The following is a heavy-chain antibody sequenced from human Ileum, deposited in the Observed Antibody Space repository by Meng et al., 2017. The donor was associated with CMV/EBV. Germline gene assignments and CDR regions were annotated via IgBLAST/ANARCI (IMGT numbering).Heavy chain of an antibody. CDR2: IYYSGTT. D-gene: IGHD1-26*01. Sequence: QASGPGRVTPSYTLSLTCTGSGDSITTTTYYWGWFRQPPGKGLEWMASIYYSGTTYYNPSLKSRVTISVDTSKNQFSLKVYSVTAADTAIYYCARSRREDWFDPWGQGTLVTVSS. J-gene: IGHJ5*02. CDR3: ARSRREDWFDP. V-gene: IGHV4-39*07. CDR1: GDSITTTTYY.